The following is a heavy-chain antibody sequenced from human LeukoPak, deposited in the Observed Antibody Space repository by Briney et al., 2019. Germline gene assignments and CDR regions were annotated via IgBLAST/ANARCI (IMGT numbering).Heavy chain of an antibody. J-gene: IGHJ6*02. Sequence: GASVKVSCTASGYTFTSYDINWVRQATGQGLEWMGWMNPNSGNTGYAQKFQGRVTMTRNTSISTAYMELSSLRSEDTAVYYCARLYSGSYYYYYGMDVWGQGTTVTVSS. CDR1: GYTFTSYD. CDR3: ARLYSGSYYYYYGMDV. D-gene: IGHD1-26*01. CDR2: MNPNSGNT. V-gene: IGHV1-8*01.